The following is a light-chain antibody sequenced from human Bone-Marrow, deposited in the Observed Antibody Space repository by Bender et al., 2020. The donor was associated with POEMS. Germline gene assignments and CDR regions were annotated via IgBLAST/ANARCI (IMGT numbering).Light chain of an antibody. CDR1: SSNIGAHA. Sequence: QSVLTQPPSASGTPGQRVTISCSGGSSNIGAHAVNWYQHLPGTAPKLLIYSSHRRPSEVPDRFSGSKSGNTASLTISGLQAEDGADYYCCSYAGSSTHVVFGGGTKLTVL. V-gene: IGLV1-44*01. CDR3: CSYAGSSTHVV. J-gene: IGLJ2*01. CDR2: SSH.